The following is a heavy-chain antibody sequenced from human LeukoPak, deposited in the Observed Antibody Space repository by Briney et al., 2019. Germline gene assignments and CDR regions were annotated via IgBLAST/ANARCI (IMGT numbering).Heavy chain of an antibody. V-gene: IGHV3-7*01. D-gene: IGHD2-8*01. CDR3: ARKGVDHYYYMDV. CDR1: GFTFSSYW. J-gene: IGHJ6*03. CDR2: IKLDGSEK. Sequence: GGSLRLSCAASGFTFSSYWMSWVRQAPGKGLEWVANIKLDGSEKYYVDSVKGRFTISRDNAKNSLYLQMNSLRAEDTAVYYCARKGVDHYYYMDVWGKGTTVTVSS.